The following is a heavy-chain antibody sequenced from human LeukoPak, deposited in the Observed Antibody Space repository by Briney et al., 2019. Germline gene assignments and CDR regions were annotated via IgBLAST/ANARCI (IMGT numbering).Heavy chain of an antibody. D-gene: IGHD3-3*01. CDR2: ISYDGSNK. V-gene: IGHV3-30*04. J-gene: IGHJ4*02. CDR1: GFTFSTYA. Sequence: GGSLRLSCAASGFTFSTYAMSWVRQAPGKGLEWVAVISYDGSNKYYADSVKGRFTISRDNSKNTLYLQMNSLRAEDTAVYYCARAPRFLEWLWYFDYWGQGTLVTVSS. CDR3: ARAPRFLEWLWYFDY.